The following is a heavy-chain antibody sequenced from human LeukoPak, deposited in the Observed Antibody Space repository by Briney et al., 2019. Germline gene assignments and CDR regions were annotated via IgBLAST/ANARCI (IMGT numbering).Heavy chain of an antibody. Sequence: SETLSLTCTVSGGSFSSGSAYWGWIRQAPGKWLEWIGSIGTLAYRGVTDYNPSLRSRVTISEDASKSQFSLKLTSVTDADTAVYYCARQYTYWGQGIQVTVPS. CDR3: ARQYTY. CDR1: GGSFSSGSAY. CDR2: IGTLAYRGVT. D-gene: IGHD3-16*01. J-gene: IGHJ4*02. V-gene: IGHV4-39*01.